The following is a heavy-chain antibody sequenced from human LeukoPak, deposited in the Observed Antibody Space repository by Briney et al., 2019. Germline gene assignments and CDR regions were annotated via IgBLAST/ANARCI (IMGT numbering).Heavy chain of an antibody. V-gene: IGHV1-2*02. CDR3: AREGTAMVRAGWGD. J-gene: IGHJ4*02. D-gene: IGHD5-18*01. CDR2: INPNSGGT. CDR1: GYTFTGYY. Sequence: ASVKVSCKASGYTFTGYYMHWVRQAPGQGLEWMGWINPNSGGTNYAQKFQGRVTMTRDTSISTAYMELSSLRSDDTAVYYCAREGTAMVRAGWGDWGQGTLVTVSS.